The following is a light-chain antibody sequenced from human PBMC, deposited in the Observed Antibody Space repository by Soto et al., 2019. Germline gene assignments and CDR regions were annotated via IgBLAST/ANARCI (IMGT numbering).Light chain of an antibody. V-gene: IGKV3-20*01. J-gene: IGKJ4*01. CDR1: QAVSSIL. CDR3: QHHGTSPI. CDR2: GAS. Sequence: EVVLTQSPGTLSLSPGERATLSCRASQAVSSILLAWYQQKPGQAPRLLIYGASSRATGIPDRFSGSGSGTNFSLTVSILEPEDLAVYYCQHHGTSPIFGGGTKVEIK.